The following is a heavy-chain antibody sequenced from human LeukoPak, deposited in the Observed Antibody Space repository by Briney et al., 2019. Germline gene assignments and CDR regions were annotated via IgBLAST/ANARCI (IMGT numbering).Heavy chain of an antibody. Sequence: SETLSPTCTVSGGSISSGDYYWSWIRQPPEKGLEWIGYIYYSGSTYYNPSLKSRVTISVDTSKNQFSLKLSSVTAADTAVYYCARVVTQGYFDYWGQGTLVTVSS. D-gene: IGHD4-23*01. V-gene: IGHV4-30-4*08. CDR3: ARVVTQGYFDY. CDR2: IYYSGST. CDR1: GGSISSGDYY. J-gene: IGHJ4*02.